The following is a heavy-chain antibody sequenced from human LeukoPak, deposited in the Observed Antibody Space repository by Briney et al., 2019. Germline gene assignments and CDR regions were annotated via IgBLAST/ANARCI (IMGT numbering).Heavy chain of an antibody. CDR1: GDSISTYY. V-gene: IGHV4-59*01. CDR2: IYNSGCT. CDR3: ARFKRAGGWSYFDY. J-gene: IGHJ4*02. Sequence: SETLSLTCTVSGDSISTYYWSWIRKPPGKGLEWIGHIYNSGCTNYSPSLKSRVTISVDTSKNQFSLKLSSVTAADTAVYYCARFKRAGGWSYFDYWGQGTLVTVSS. D-gene: IGHD6-19*01.